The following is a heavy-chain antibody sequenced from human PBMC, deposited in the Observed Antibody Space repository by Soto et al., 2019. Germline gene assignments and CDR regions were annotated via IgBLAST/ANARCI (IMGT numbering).Heavy chain of an antibody. D-gene: IGHD3-10*01. J-gene: IGHJ6*02. CDR3: ARDVAYYGSGSYPSYYYYGIDV. V-gene: IGHV4-61*01. CDR1: GGSVSSGSYY. CDR2: IYYSGST. Sequence: PSETLSLTCTVSGGSVSSGSYYWSWIRQPPGEGLEWIGYIYYSGSTNYNPSLKSRVTIAVDTSKNQFSLKLSSVTAADTAVYYCARDVAYYGSGSYPSYYYYGIDVWGQGTMVTVSS.